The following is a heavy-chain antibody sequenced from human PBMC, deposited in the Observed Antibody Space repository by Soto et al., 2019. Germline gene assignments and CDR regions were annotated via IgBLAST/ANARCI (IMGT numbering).Heavy chain of an antibody. J-gene: IGHJ4*02. D-gene: IGHD5-12*01. CDR1: GFTFSDYS. CDR2: ISSSSSYI. CDR3: AAGGGYSLFDY. V-gene: IGHV3-21*01. Sequence: GGSLRLSCAASGFTFSDYSMNWVRQAPGKGLEWVSSISSSSSYISYTDSVKGRFTISRDNAENSLYLQMNSLRAEDTAVYFCAAGGGYSLFDYWGQGTLVTVYS.